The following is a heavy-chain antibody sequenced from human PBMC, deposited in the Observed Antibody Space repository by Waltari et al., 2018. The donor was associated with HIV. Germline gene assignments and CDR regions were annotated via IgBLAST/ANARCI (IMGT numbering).Heavy chain of an antibody. CDR3: VRGPNWQLGGLDV. J-gene: IGHJ6*02. CDR2: VNYYGQL. D-gene: IGHD1-1*01. CDR1: NTPFDPSY. Sequence: QVQLAQWGAGLVKPSETLSVTCAVYNTPFDPSYCWTWVRQAPGKGLEWIGEVNYYGQLFYNPSVQSRVSASLDASKRQFALRLTSATAADTAVYFCVRGPNWQLGGLDVWGRGTT. V-gene: IGHV4-34*01.